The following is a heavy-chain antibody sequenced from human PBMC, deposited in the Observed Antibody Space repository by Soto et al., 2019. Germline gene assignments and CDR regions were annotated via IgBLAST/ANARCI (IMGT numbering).Heavy chain of an antibody. CDR1: GYTFASCG. CDR2: ISGYNGNT. Sequence: ASVEVSCKASGYTFASCGCRWVRQAPGQGLEWMGWISGYNGNTKYAEKFQGRVTMTTDTSTSTAHMELRNLRSDDTAVYYCAREGQAPYYYYGMDVWGQGTAVTVSS. CDR3: AREGQAPYYYYGMDV. V-gene: IGHV1-18*01. J-gene: IGHJ6*02.